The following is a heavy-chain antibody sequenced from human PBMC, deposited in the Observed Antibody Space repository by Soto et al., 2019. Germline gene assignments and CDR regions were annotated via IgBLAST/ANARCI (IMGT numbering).Heavy chain of an antibody. CDR1: GFTFYISA. Sequence: GGSLRLSCAASGFTFYISAFHWGRQAPGKGLEWVAVISFDGTKKYYSDSVKGRFTISRDNLKNTLYLQMNNLRVEDAALYFCAREDDYGYRYINYGLDVWGQGTTVTVSS. CDR3: AREDDYGYRYINYGLDV. V-gene: IGHV3-30-3*01. J-gene: IGHJ6*02. CDR2: ISFDGTKK. D-gene: IGHD4-17*01.